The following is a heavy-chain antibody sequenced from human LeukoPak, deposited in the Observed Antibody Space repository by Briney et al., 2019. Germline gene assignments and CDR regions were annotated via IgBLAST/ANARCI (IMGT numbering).Heavy chain of an antibody. CDR1: GGSISNTHYY. V-gene: IGHV4-39*01. J-gene: IGHJ3*02. D-gene: IGHD2-15*01. Sequence: PSETLSLTCTVSGGSISNTHYYWGWIRQPPGKGLEWIGNIHYSGTSFYNPSLKSRVAISVDTSKNQFSLKLSSVTAADTAVYYCARRMQVVAYHDAFAIWGQGTVVTVSS. CDR3: ARRMQVVAYHDAFAI. CDR2: IHYSGTS.